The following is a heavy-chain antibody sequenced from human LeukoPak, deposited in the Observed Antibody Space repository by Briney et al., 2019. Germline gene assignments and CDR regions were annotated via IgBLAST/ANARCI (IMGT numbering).Heavy chain of an antibody. J-gene: IGHJ4*02. CDR3: ARGRVYHYYDSSGYFDY. D-gene: IGHD3-22*01. CDR2: INHSGST. Sequence: SETLSLTCTVYGGSFSGYYWSWIRQPPGKGLEWIGEINHSGSTNYNPSLKSRVTISVDTSKNQFSLKLSSVTAADTAVYYCARGRVYHYYDSSGYFDYWGQGTLVTVSP. CDR1: GGSFSGYY. V-gene: IGHV4-34*01.